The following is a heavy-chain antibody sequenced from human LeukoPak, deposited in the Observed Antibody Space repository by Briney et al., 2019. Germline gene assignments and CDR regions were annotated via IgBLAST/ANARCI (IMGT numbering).Heavy chain of an antibody. V-gene: IGHV1-18*01. Sequence: GASVKVSCKASGYTFTSYGISWVRQAPGQGLEGMGWISAYNGNTNYAQKLQGRVTMTTHTPTSTAYMELRSLRSDDTAVYYCARVLGELPLEDYWGQGTLVTVSS. CDR1: GYTFTSYG. D-gene: IGHD3-10*01. CDR3: ARVLGELPLEDY. J-gene: IGHJ4*02. CDR2: ISAYNGNT.